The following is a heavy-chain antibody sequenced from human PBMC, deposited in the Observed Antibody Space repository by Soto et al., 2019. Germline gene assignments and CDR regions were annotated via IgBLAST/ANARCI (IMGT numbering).Heavy chain of an antibody. CDR2: IYHSGST. CDR1: GGSISSSNW. Sequence: QVQLQESGPGLVKPSGTLSLTCAVSGGSISSSNWWSWVRQPPGKGLEWIGEIYHSGSTNYNPSLTRRVTISVDQSKHQFSLKLSAVTAADTAVYYCARTPPRSGVFQHWGQGTLVTVSS. J-gene: IGHJ1*01. V-gene: IGHV4-4*02. CDR3: ARTPPRSGVFQH. D-gene: IGHD3-3*01.